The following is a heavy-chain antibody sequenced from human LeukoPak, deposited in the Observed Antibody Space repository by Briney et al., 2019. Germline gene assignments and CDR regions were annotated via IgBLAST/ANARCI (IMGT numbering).Heavy chain of an antibody. CDR3: ANQNYCSSTSCPFDY. V-gene: IGHV3-30*02. Sequence: GGSLRLSCAASGFTFDDYAMHWVRQAPGKGLEWVAFIRYDGSNKYYADSVKGRFTISRDNSKNTLYLQMNSLRAEDTAVYYCANQNYCSSTSCPFDYWGQGTLVTVSS. D-gene: IGHD2-2*01. CDR1: GFTFDDYA. CDR2: IRYDGSNK. J-gene: IGHJ4*02.